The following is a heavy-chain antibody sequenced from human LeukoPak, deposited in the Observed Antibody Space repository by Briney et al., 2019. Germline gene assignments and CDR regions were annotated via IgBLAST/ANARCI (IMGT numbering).Heavy chain of an antibody. J-gene: IGHJ5*02. D-gene: IGHD3-10*01. CDR1: GYTFTSYY. Sequence: ASVKVSCKASGYTFTSYYIHWVRQAPGQGLGWMGKVLPSGHNTDYAQKFQGRVTMTTDMSTSTVYMELSSLRSEDTAVYYCARTLSDSGLSSWGQGTLVTVSS. V-gene: IGHV1-46*01. CDR3: ARTLSDSGLSS. CDR2: VLPSGHNT.